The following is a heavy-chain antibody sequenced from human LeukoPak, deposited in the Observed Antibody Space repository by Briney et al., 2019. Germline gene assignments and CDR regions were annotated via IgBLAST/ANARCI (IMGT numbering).Heavy chain of an antibody. V-gene: IGHV3-23*01. Sequence: GGSLRLSCAASGFTFGSSVMNWVRQAPGKGLEWVSGISANGGSTYYADSVKGRFAISRDNAKNSLYLQMNSLRAEDTAVYYCARGLRDIVVVPAAYFDYWGQGTLVTVSS. J-gene: IGHJ4*02. D-gene: IGHD2-2*01. CDR1: GFTFGSSV. CDR2: ISANGGST. CDR3: ARGLRDIVVVPAAYFDY.